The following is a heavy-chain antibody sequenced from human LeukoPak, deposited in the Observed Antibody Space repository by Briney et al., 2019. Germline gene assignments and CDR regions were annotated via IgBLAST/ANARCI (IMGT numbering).Heavy chain of an antibody. V-gene: IGHV4-34*01. D-gene: IGHD5-12*01. Sequence: PSETLSLTCAVYGGSFSGYYWSWIRQPPGKGLEWIGEINHSGSTNYNPSLKSRVTISVDTSKNQFSLKLSSVTAADTAVYYCARLTWITDYWGQGTLVTVSS. CDR3: ARLTWITDY. CDR1: GGSFSGYY. CDR2: INHSGST. J-gene: IGHJ4*02.